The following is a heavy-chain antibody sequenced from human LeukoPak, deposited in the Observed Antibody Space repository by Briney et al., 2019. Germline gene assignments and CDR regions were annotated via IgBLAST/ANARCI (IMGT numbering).Heavy chain of an antibody. J-gene: IGHJ4*02. CDR3: ARALVLYFAY. D-gene: IGHD2-2*02. Sequence: SGTLSLTCTVSGGSISSYYWSWIRQPPGKGLEWIGYIYYSGSTNYNPSLKSRVTISVDTSKHQFSLKLNSVTAADTAVYYCARALVLYFAYWGQGTLVTVSS. CDR1: GGSISSYY. V-gene: IGHV4-59*01. CDR2: IYYSGST.